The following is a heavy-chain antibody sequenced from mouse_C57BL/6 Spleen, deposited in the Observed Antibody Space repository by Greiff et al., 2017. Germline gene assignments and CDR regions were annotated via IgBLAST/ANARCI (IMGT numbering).Heavy chain of an antibody. D-gene: IGHD1-1*01. CDR3: ARATTVVVDY. CDR2: IHPNSGST. V-gene: IGHV1-64*01. Sequence: QVQLKQPGAELVKPGASVKLSCKASGYTFTSYWMHWVKQRPGQGLEWIGRIHPNSGSTNYNEKVKSKATLTVDKSSSTAYMQLSSLTSEDSAVYFCARATTVVVDYWGQGTTLTVSS. CDR1: GYTFTSYW. J-gene: IGHJ2*01.